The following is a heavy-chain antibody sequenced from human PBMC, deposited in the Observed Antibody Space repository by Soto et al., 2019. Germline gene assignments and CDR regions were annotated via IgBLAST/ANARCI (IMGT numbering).Heavy chain of an antibody. CDR3: ARDTDGLHY. J-gene: IGHJ4*02. Sequence: GGSLRLSCTASGFTFGNYAMNWVRQAPGKGLEWVSSISGNSGNTYFADSVKGRFTISRDNSKNTLYLQMNSLRAEDTAVYYCARDTDGLHYWGQGTLVTVSS. V-gene: IGHV3-23*01. CDR2: ISGNSGNT. CDR1: GFTFGNYA.